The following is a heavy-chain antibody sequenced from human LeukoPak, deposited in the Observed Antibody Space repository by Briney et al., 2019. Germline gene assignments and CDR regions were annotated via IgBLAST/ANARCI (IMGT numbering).Heavy chain of an antibody. D-gene: IGHD4-17*01. CDR1: GYSFTSYW. V-gene: IGHV5-51*01. CDR2: IYPGDSDT. Sequence: GASVKVSCKGSGYSFTSYWIGWVRQMPGKGLEWMGIIYPGDSDTRYSPSFQGQVTISADKSISTAYLQWSSLKASDTAMYYCARPTAYGDYYFDYWGQGTLVTVSS. J-gene: IGHJ4*02. CDR3: ARPTAYGDYYFDY.